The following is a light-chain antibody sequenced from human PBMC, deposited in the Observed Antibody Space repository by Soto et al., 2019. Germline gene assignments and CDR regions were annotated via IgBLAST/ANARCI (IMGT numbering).Light chain of an antibody. V-gene: IGKV1-5*01. J-gene: IGKJ1*01. CDR1: QRINNR. CDR3: QQYVSYPPT. CDR2: DDS. Sequence: DIQMTQSPSTLSASVGDRVTITCRASQRINNRLAWYQEQPGKAPKLLIYDDSTLESGVPSGFSGSGSGTECTLTISSLQPDDCATYYCQQYVSYPPTFGQGTKVDIK.